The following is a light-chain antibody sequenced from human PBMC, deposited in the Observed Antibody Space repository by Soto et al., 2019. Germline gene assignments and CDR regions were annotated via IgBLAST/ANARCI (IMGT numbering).Light chain of an antibody. CDR1: TSNIGNNA. CDR2: YDD. Sequence: QSVLTQPPSVSGDPGQRVTISCSGSTSNIGNNAVNWYQQLPGKAPRALIYYDDLLPTGVSKRFSGSKSGTSVSLAISGLQSDDEADYYCASWDDTLSGVVFGGGTKLTVL. CDR3: ASWDDTLSGVV. V-gene: IGLV1-36*01. J-gene: IGLJ3*02.